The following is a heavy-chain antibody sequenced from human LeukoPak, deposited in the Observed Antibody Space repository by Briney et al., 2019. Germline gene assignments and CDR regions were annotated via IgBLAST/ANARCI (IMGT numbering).Heavy chain of an antibody. J-gene: IGHJ5*02. V-gene: IGHV4-30-4*07. CDR1: GGSISSGGYS. Sequence: SQTLSLTCAVSGGSISSGGYSWNWIRQPPGKGLEWIGYIYYSGSTYYNPSLKSRVTISVDTSKNQFSLKLSSVTAADTAIYYCARGGYYGSGNDFRFDPWGQGTLVTVSS. CDR2: IYYSGST. CDR3: ARGGYYGSGNDFRFDP. D-gene: IGHD3-10*01.